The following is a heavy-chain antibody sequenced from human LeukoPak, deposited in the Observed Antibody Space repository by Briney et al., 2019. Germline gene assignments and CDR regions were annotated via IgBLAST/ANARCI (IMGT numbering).Heavy chain of an antibody. CDR3: ARAGVSRDTARTNWFDP. D-gene: IGHD5-18*01. J-gene: IGHJ5*02. CDR1: GGTFSSYA. Sequence: PVASVKVSCKASGGTFSSYAISWARQAPGQGLEWMGRIIPILGIANYAQKFQGRVTITADKSTSAAYMELSSLRSEDTAVYYCARAGVSRDTARTNWFDPWGQGTLVTVSS. V-gene: IGHV1-69*04. CDR2: IIPILGIA.